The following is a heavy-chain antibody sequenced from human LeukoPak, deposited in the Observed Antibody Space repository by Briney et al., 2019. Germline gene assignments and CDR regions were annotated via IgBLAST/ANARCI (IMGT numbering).Heavy chain of an antibody. CDR2: IYPGSGST. D-gene: IGHD6-6*01. V-gene: IGHV1-46*01. J-gene: IGHJ4*02. CDR1: VYTFPKYH. Sequence: SVQVSCQPCVYTFPKYHVHGLRPPPARGGAGMGIIYPGSGSTSYPQTFQGRVTMSRDTYTSTVYMELSSLRSEDTAVYYCASTKGTYYSSSEALDYWGQGTLVTVSS. CDR3: ASTKGTYYSSSEALDY.